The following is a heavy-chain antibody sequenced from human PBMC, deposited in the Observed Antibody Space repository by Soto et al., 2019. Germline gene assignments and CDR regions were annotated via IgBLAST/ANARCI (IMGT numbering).Heavy chain of an antibody. CDR1: GYSFTSYW. D-gene: IGHD3-22*01. CDR2: IDPSDSYT. CDR3: ARQVYYYYDSSGYYSRTRWFDP. Sequence: GESLKISCKGSGYSFTSYWISWVRQMPGKGLEWMGRIDPSDSYTNYSPSFQGHVTISADKSISTAYLQWSSLKASDTAMYYCARQVYYYYDSSGYYSRTRWFDPWGQGTLVTVSS. J-gene: IGHJ5*02. V-gene: IGHV5-10-1*01.